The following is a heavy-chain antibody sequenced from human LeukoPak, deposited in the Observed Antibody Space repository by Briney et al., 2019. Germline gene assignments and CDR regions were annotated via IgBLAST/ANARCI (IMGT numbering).Heavy chain of an antibody. V-gene: IGHV4-61*02. CDR3: ARSSSGYSYGLGWFDP. Sequence: PSETLSLTCTVSSGSINSGNYYWSWMRQPAGKGLEWIGRIYTSGSTNYNPSLTSRVTISVDTSKNQFSLKVSSVTAADTAVYYCARSSSGYSYGLGWFDPWGQGTLVTASS. J-gene: IGHJ5*02. CDR1: SGSINSGNYY. CDR2: IYTSGST. D-gene: IGHD5-18*01.